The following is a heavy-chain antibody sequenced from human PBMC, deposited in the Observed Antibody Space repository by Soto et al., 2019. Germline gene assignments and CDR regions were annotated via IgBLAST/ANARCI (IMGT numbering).Heavy chain of an antibody. J-gene: IGHJ6*02. CDR2: ISYDGSNK. V-gene: IGHV3-30*18. D-gene: IGHD3-10*01. Sequence: QVQLVESGGGVVQTGRSLRLSCAASGFTFSSYGMHWVRQAPGKGLEWVAVISYDGSNKYYADSVKGRFTISRDNSKNTLXRXMXXLRAEDTAVYYCAKEGGYYGSGSYSVGENYYGMDVWGQGTTVTVSS. CDR3: AKEGGYYGSGSYSVGENYYGMDV. CDR1: GFTFSSYG.